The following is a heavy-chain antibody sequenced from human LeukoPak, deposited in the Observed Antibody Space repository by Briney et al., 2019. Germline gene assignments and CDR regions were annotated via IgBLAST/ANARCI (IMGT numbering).Heavy chain of an antibody. J-gene: IGHJ6*02. CDR1: GYTFTSYG. CDR3: ARDRRWRRDSKTPYYYYGMDV. D-gene: IGHD5-24*01. Sequence: ASVKVSFKASGYTFTSYGINWVRQAPGQGREGMGGISAYNGNTIYSQKLQGRVAMTTDPSTRPVYMELRSLRSDDTGVYYCARDRRWRRDSKTPYYYYGMDVWGQGPTVTVS. CDR2: ISAYNGNT. V-gene: IGHV1-18*01.